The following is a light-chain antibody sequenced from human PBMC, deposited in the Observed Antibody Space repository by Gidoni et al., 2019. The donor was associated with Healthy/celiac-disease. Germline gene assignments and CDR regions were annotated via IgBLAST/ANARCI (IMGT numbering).Light chain of an antibody. V-gene: IGKV3-15*01. Sequence: IVMTPSPATLSVSPGERATLSGRASQSVSSNLAWYQQKPGQAPRLLIYGASTRATGIPARFSGSGSGTEFTLTISSLQSEDFAVYYCQQYNNWPPYTFGQGTKLEIK. CDR2: GAS. CDR1: QSVSSN. J-gene: IGKJ2*01. CDR3: QQYNNWPPYT.